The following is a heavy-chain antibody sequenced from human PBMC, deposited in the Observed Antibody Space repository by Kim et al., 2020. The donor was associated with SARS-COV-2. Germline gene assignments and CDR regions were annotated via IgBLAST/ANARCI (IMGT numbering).Heavy chain of an antibody. CDR3: ARDKRRGYYGSGSYYY. Sequence: SETLSLTCTVSGYSISSGYYWGWIRQPPGKALEWIGSIYHSGSTYYNPSLKSRVTISVDTSKNQFSLKLSSVTAADTAVYYCARDKRRGYYGSGSYYYWGQGTLVTVSS. D-gene: IGHD3-10*01. V-gene: IGHV4-38-2*02. CDR1: GYSISSGYY. CDR2: IYHSGST. J-gene: IGHJ4*02.